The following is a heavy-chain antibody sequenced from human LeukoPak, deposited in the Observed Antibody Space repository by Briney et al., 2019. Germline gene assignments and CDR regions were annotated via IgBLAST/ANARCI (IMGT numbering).Heavy chain of an antibody. Sequence: GGSLRLSCAASGFTLSTYWMHWVRQAPGKGLVWVSFINRDGSNTGYADSVKGRFTISRDNAKNTLYLQMNSLRVEDTAVYYCAIFGEAPDTSEPFDHWGQGTLVTVSS. V-gene: IGHV3-74*01. CDR1: GFTLSTYW. CDR2: INRDGSNT. CDR3: AIFGEAPDTSEPFDH. D-gene: IGHD3-3*01. J-gene: IGHJ4*02.